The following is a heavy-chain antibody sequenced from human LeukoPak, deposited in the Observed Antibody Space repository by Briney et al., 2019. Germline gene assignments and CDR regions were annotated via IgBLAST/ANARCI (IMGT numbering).Heavy chain of an antibody. CDR3: AKGDGSGSYLFDY. V-gene: IGHV3-30*18. J-gene: IGHJ4*02. Sequence: GGSLRLSCAASGFTFSSYGMHWVPQAPGKGLEWVAVISYDGSNKYYADSVKGRFTISRDNSKNTLYLQMNSLRAEDTAVYYCAKGDGSGSYLFDYWGQGTLVTVSS. CDR1: GFTFSSYG. D-gene: IGHD3-10*01. CDR2: ISYDGSNK.